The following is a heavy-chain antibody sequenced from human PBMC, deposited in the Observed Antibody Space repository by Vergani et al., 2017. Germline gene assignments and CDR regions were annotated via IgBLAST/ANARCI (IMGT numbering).Heavy chain of an antibody. D-gene: IGHD3-10*01. J-gene: IGHJ5*02. V-gene: IGHV4-59*11. CDR2: MYHSGST. CDR1: FDSIRNLY. CDR3: GRVADFYGLGSRLLDL. Sequence: QVQLQESGPGLVKSSETLSLTCSVSFDSIRNLYCNWIRQPPGKELEWIGYMYHSGSTNYNPSLETRVTISGDTSKNQLSLKLNSVTAADTAVYYCGRVADFYGLGSRLLDLWGQGILVTVSS.